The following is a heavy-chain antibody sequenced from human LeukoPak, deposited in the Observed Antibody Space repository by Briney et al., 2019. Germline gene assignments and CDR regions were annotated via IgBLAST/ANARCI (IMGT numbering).Heavy chain of an antibody. D-gene: IGHD2-2*01. CDR3: ARPYCSSTSCPFDY. CDR1: GGSISSSSYY. CDR2: IYYSGST. J-gene: IGHJ4*02. V-gene: IGHV4-39*01. Sequence: TTSETLSLTCTVSGGSISSSSYYWGWIRQPPGKGLEWIGSIYYSGSTYYNPSLKSRVTISVDTSKNQFSLKLSSVTAADTAVYYCARPYCSSTSCPFDYWGQGTLVTVSS.